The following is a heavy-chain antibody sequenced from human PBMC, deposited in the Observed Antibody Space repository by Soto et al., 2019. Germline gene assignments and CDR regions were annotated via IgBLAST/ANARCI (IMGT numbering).Heavy chain of an antibody. CDR1: GDSLRVQV. CDR2: LDQSRGT. Sequence: ETLPLTCDVVGDSLRVQVCNCILQSPGTGIDWIGELDQSRGTNYNPSVQSRAIISDDTSKNQFYLTLTSVTAADTAVYYCAREDSYCWSGESVDVWGQGTTVT. V-gene: IGHV4-34*01. J-gene: IGHJ6*02. D-gene: IGHD3-10*01. CDR3: AREDSYCWSGESVDV.